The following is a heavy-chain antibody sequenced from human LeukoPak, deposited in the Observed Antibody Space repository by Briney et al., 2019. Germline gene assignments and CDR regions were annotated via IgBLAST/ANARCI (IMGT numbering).Heavy chain of an antibody. CDR2: IYTSGST. CDR1: GNSFGDYY. D-gene: IGHD5-18*01. Sequence: SETLSLTCTVSGNSFGDYYWSWIRQPAGKGLEWIGRIYTSGSTTYNPSLKSRVTMSVDTSKSQFSLNLMSVTAADTAVYYCARAAEPIQLWPMSTHHWYMGVWGKGTTVTVS. CDR3: ARAAEPIQLWPMSTHHWYMGV. V-gene: IGHV4-4*07. J-gene: IGHJ6*03.